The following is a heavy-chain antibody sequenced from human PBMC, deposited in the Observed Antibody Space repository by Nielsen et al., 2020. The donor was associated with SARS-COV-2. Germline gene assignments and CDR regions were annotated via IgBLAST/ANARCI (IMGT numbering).Heavy chain of an antibody. CDR3: ARSGGNYFPYYYYGMNV. CDR2: IYYTGTT. CDR1: GVSISSENW. V-gene: IGHV4-4*02. D-gene: IGHD1-26*01. Sequence: SETLSLTCTVSGVSISSENWWSWVRQSPGKGLEWIGEIYYTGTTSYNPSLKGRVSISVDQSKNQFSLNLSSLTAADTAVYYCARSGGNYFPYYYYGMNVWGPGTTVTVSS. J-gene: IGHJ6*02.